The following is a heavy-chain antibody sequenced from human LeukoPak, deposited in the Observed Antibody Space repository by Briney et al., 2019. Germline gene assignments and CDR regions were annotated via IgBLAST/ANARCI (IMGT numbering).Heavy chain of an antibody. Sequence: GGSLRLSCAASGFAFSSYSMNWVRQAPGKGLEWVSSISSSSSYIYYADSVKGRFTISRDNAKNSLYLQMNSLRAEDTAVYYCARARATVRPDYWGQGTLVTVSS. V-gene: IGHV3-21*01. D-gene: IGHD1-26*01. CDR2: ISSSSSYI. J-gene: IGHJ4*02. CDR1: GFAFSSYS. CDR3: ARARATVRPDY.